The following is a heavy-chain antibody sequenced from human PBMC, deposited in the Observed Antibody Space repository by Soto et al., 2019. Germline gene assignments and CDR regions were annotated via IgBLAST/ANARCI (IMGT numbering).Heavy chain of an antibody. CDR2: ISYDGSNK. J-gene: IGHJ6*02. V-gene: IGHV3-30-3*01. Sequence: QVQLVESGGGVVQPGRSLRLSCAASGFTFSSYAMHWVRQAPGKGLEWVAVISYDGSNKYYADSVKGRFTISRDNSKNTLYLHMNSLRAEDTAVYYCARGQWPGVRCGMDVWGQGTTVTVSS. CDR3: ARGQWPGVRCGMDV. CDR1: GFTFSSYA. D-gene: IGHD6-19*01.